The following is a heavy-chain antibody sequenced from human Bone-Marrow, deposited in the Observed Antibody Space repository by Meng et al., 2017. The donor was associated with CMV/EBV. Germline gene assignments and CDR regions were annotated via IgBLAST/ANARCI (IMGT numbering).Heavy chain of an antibody. V-gene: IGHV3-30*04. D-gene: IGHD2-2*02. CDR1: GFTFSSYA. J-gene: IGHJ1*01. CDR2: ISYDGSNK. Sequence: GESLILSGPASGFTFSSYAMHWVRQAPGKGLEWVAVISYDGSNKYYADSVKGRFTISRDNSKNTLYLQMNSMRAEDTAVYYCARDRPSLLYLAEYFQHWGHGTLVTVSS. CDR3: ARDRPSLLYLAEYFQH.